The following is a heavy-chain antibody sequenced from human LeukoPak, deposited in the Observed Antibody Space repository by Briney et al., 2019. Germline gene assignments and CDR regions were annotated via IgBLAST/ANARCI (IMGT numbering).Heavy chain of an antibody. Sequence: GGSLRLSCAASGFTFSSYAMHWVRQAPGKGLEYVSAISSNGGSTYYANSVKGRFTISRDNSKNTLYLQMGSLRAEDMAVYYCARDSQLWFGELSGYFDYWGQGTLVTVSS. D-gene: IGHD3-10*01. J-gene: IGHJ4*02. CDR2: ISSNGGST. CDR1: GFTFSSYA. CDR3: ARDSQLWFGELSGYFDY. V-gene: IGHV3-64*01.